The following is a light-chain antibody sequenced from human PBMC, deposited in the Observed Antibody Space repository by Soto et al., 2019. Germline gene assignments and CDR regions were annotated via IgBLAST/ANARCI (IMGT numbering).Light chain of an antibody. Sequence: QSVLIQPPSASGTPGQRVTIPCSGTTSSIGTNAVNWYYQVPGAAPRLLIFGTSQRPSGVPDRFSGSKSGASASLAISGLQYEDEADYYCAAWDDNLPGWVFGGGTKLTVL. CDR2: GTS. J-gene: IGLJ3*02. V-gene: IGLV1-44*01. CDR3: AAWDDNLPGWV. CDR1: TSSIGTNA.